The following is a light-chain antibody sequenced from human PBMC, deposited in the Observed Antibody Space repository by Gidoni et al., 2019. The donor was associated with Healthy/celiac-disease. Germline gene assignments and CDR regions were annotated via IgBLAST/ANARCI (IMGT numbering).Light chain of an antibody. CDR3: QQYDNLPLT. J-gene: IGKJ3*01. CDR1: QDISNY. CDR2: DAS. Sequence: DIQMTQSPSSLSSSVGDRVTITCQASQDISNYLNWYQQKPGQAPKLLIYDASNLETGVPSRFSGSGSGTDFTFTISSLQPEDIAAYYCQQYDNLPLTFGHGTKVEIK. V-gene: IGKV1-33*01.